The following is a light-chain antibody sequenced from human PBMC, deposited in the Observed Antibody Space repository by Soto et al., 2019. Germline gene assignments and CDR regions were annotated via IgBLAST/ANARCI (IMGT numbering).Light chain of an antibody. J-gene: IGKJ1*01. CDR1: QSVSSSH. CDR2: DTS. CDR3: QQYGASPWT. Sequence: EVELTQSPGTLSLSPGERATLSCRASQSVSSSHLAWYQQKRGQAPRLLIYDTSTRATGIPDRFSGSGSGTDFTLTSSRLEPEDFAVYHCQQYGASPWTFGQGTKVEVK. V-gene: IGKV3-20*01.